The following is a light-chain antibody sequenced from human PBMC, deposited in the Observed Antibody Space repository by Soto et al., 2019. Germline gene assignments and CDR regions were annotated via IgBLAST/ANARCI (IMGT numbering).Light chain of an antibody. J-gene: IGLJ3*02. CDR3: ATWDNSLSGRV. Sequence: QSVLTQSPSASGTPGQRVTISCSGSSSNIGSSYVYWYQQLPGTAPKLLMYRNNQRPSGVPDRFSGSKSGTSASLAIRGLRSEDEADYYCATWDNSLSGRVFGGGTKVTVL. CDR2: RNN. V-gene: IGLV1-47*01. CDR1: SSNIGSSY.